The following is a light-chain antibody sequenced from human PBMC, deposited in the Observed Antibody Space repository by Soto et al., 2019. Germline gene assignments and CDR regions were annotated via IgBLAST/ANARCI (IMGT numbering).Light chain of an antibody. Sequence: EIVMTQSPVTLSVSPGERATLSCGASQSVNRNLAWYQQKPGQAPRLLIYAASARATGIPARFSGSGSGTDFTLTISSLEPEDFAVYYCQQRSNWPYTFGQGTKVDIK. V-gene: IGKV3-11*01. CDR3: QQRSNWPYT. CDR2: AAS. J-gene: IGKJ2*01. CDR1: QSVNRN.